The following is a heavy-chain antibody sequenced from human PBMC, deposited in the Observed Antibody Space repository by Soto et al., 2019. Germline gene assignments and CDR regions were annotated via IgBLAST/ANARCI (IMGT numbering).Heavy chain of an antibody. D-gene: IGHD6-13*01. J-gene: IGHJ6*02. Sequence: ASVKVSCKASGYTFTSYGISWVRQAPGQGLEWMGWISAYNGNTNYAQKLQGRVTITADESTSTAYMELSSLRSEDTAVYYCARRKIAAALYYHYGMDVWGQGTTVTVSS. CDR3: ARRKIAAALYYHYGMDV. V-gene: IGHV1-18*01. CDR2: ISAYNGNT. CDR1: GYTFTSYG.